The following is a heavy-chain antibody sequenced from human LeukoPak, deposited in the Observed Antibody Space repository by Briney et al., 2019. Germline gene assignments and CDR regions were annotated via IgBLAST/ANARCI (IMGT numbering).Heavy chain of an antibody. V-gene: IGHV3-23*01. CDR3: AKDRSCTNDICHGDFDY. Sequence: PGGSLRLSCAVSGFTFSNHAMSWVRQAPGKGLEWVSSISGSGGSTYSADSVKGRFTISRDNSKNTLHLQMNSLRAEDTALYYCAKDRSCTNDICHGDFDYWGQGTLVTVSS. J-gene: IGHJ4*02. CDR1: GFTFSNHA. CDR2: ISGSGGST. D-gene: IGHD2-8*01.